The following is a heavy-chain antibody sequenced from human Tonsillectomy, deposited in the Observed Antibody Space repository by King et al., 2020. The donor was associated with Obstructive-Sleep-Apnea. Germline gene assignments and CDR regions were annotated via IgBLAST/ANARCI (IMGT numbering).Heavy chain of an antibody. Sequence: VQLVESGGGSVKPGGSLRLSCAASGLIFSDYYMSWIRQAPGKGLEWVSYISSSGSTIYYADSVKGRFTISRDNAENSLYLQMNSLRAEDTAVYYCARGDCTSSSCYGWGNWFDPWGQGTLFTVSS. D-gene: IGHD2-2*01. CDR1: GLIFSDYY. CDR2: ISSSGSTI. V-gene: IGHV3-11*01. CDR3: ARGDCTSSSCYGWGNWFDP. J-gene: IGHJ5*02.